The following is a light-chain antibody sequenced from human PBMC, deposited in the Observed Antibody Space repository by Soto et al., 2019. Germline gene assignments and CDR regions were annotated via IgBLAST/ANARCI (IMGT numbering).Light chain of an antibody. CDR3: QQYNYWPPKYT. J-gene: IGKJ2*01. CDR1: QSVSSN. V-gene: IGKV3-15*01. Sequence: EIVMTQSPATLSVSPGERATLSCRASQSVSSNLAWYQQKPGQAPRLLIYGASTRATGIPGRFSGSGSGTEFTLTISSLQSEDFAIYYCQQYNYWPPKYTFDQGTKLEIK. CDR2: GAS.